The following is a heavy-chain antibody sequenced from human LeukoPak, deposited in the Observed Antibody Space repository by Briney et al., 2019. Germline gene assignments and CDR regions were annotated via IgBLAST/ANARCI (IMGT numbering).Heavy chain of an antibody. CDR3: ARGVISFGGVIFDY. CDR2: IYYTGST. V-gene: IGHV4-59*12. CDR1: GGSISSYY. Sequence: KSSETLSLTCTVSGGSISSYYWSWIRQPPGKGLEWLGYIYYTGSTDYNPSLKSRVAISVDTSKNQFYLTMSSVTAADTAVYYCARGVISFGGVIFDYWGQGTLVTVSS. D-gene: IGHD3-16*01. J-gene: IGHJ4*02.